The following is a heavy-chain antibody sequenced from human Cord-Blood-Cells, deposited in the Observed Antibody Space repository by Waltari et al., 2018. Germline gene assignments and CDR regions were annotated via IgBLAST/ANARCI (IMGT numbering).Heavy chain of an antibody. CDR2: ISSSSIYI. D-gene: IGHD6-19*01. CDR3: ARTSGWYAFDI. CDR1: GCTFSSYS. V-gene: IGHV3-21*01. J-gene: IGHJ3*02. Sequence: EVQLVESGGGLVKPGGSLRFSCAASGCTFSSYSRSWVRQAPGKGLESVSSISSSSIYIYYAGSVKGRFTISRDNAKNSLYLQMNSLRADDTAVYYCARTSGWYAFDIWGQGTMVTVSS.